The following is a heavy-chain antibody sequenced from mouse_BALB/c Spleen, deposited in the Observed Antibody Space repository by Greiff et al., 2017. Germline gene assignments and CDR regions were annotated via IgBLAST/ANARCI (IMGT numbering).Heavy chain of an antibody. CDR3: ARYYYRYDGPWFAY. CDR2: INPYNDGT. Sequence: VQLKQSGPELVKPGASVKMSCKASGYTFTSYVMHWVKQKPGQGLEWIGYINPYNDGTKYNEKFKGKATLTSDKSSSTAYMELSSLTSEDSAVYYCARYYYRYDGPWFAYWGQGTLVTVSA. CDR1: GYTFTSYV. J-gene: IGHJ3*01. V-gene: IGHV1-14*01. D-gene: IGHD2-14*01.